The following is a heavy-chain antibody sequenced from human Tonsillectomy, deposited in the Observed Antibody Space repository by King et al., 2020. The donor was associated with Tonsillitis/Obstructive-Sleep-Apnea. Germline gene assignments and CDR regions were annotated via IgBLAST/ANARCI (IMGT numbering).Heavy chain of an antibody. CDR1: GYTFTSYG. Sequence: QLVQSGAEVKKPGASVKVSCKASGYTFTSYGISWVRQAPGQGLEWMGWISAYNGNTNYAQKLHGRVTMTTDTSTCTAYMELRSLRSDDTAVYYCARDLYDYDSSGLGVWGKGTKVTVSS. J-gene: IGHJ6*04. V-gene: IGHV1-18*01. CDR2: ISAYNGNT. CDR3: ARDLYDYDSSGLGV. D-gene: IGHD3-22*01.